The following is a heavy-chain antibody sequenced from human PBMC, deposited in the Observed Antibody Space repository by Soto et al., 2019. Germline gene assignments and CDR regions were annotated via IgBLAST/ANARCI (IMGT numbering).Heavy chain of an antibody. V-gene: IGHV4-39*02. CDR2: INYSGTT. J-gene: IGHJ5*02. CDR3: SRRAPEWFDP. Sequence: PSETLSLTCAVSGGSFGSSAYYWGWIRQAPGKGLEWIGSINYSGTTYYNPSLKSRVTISVDTSKNHFSLKLSSVTAADTALYYCSRRAPEWFDPWGQGTLVTVSS. CDR1: GGSFGSSAYY.